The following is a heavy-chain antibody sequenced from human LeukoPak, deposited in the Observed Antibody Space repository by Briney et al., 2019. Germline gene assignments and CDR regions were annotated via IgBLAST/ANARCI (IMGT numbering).Heavy chain of an antibody. CDR1: GGSISSSSYY. CDR3: ARDRRGGAVAVNWYFDL. D-gene: IGHD6-19*01. Sequence: PSETLSLTCTVSGGSISSSSYYWGWIRQPPGKGLEWIGSIYYSGSTYYNPSLKSRLTISLDTSENQFSLKLSSVTAADTAVYYCARDRRGGAVAVNWYFDLWGRGTLVTVSS. CDR2: IYYSGST. J-gene: IGHJ2*01. V-gene: IGHV4-39*07.